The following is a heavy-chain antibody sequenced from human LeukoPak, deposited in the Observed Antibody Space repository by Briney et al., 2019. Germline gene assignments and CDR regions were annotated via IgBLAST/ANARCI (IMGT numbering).Heavy chain of an antibody. CDR2: IYPGDSDT. V-gene: IGHV5-51*01. CDR3: ARRLKNSNGWTFDY. CDR1: GYSFTIYW. Sequence: GGSLRLSCKGSGYSFTIYWIGWVRQMPGKGLEWVGIIYPGDSDTTYSPSFQGQVTISADRSINTAYLHWSSLEASDTAIYYCARRLKNSNGWTFDYWGQGTLVTVSS. J-gene: IGHJ4*02. D-gene: IGHD6-19*01.